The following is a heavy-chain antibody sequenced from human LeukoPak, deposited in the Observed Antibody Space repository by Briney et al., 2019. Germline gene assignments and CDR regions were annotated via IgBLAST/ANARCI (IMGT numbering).Heavy chain of an antibody. J-gene: IGHJ4*02. CDR3: ARGGLEGTYYDFWSGLDF. D-gene: IGHD3-3*01. Sequence: GGSLRLSCAASGFTFSSYSMNWVRQAPGKGLEWVSSISSSSSYIYYADSVKGRFTISRDNAKNSLYLQMNSLRAEDTAVYYCARGGLEGTYYDFWSGLDFWGQGTLVTVSS. V-gene: IGHV3-21*01. CDR2: ISSSSSYI. CDR1: GFTFSSYS.